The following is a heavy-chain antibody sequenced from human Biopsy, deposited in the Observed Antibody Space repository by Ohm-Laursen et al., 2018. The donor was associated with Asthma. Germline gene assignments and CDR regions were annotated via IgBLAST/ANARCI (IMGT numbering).Heavy chain of an antibody. CDR3: AKDEGRVKNWFDP. CDR1: GFTFSNFG. Sequence: PLRLSCAASGFTFSNFGMHWVRQAPGKGLEWVAVISDDGSQKYYGESVKGRFTISRDNSQSTMFLDMTSLKSEDTGLYFCAKDEGRVKNWFDPWGPGTRVSVSS. J-gene: IGHJ5*02. V-gene: IGHV3-30*18. CDR2: ISDDGSQK. D-gene: IGHD2/OR15-2a*01.